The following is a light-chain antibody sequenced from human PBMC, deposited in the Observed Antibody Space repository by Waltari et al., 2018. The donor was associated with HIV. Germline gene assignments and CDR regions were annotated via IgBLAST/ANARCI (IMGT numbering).Light chain of an antibody. CDR1: SSNIGTNY. CDR3: AAWDDSLSFWV. J-gene: IGLJ3*02. CDR2: RND. V-gene: IGLV1-47*01. Sequence: QSVLTQPPSASGTPGQRVTISCSGSSSNIGTNYVYWYQQLPGTAPKLLIYRNDQRPSGVPDRFSGSKSDTSASLAISGLRSEDEADYYWAAWDDSLSFWVFGGGTKLTVL.